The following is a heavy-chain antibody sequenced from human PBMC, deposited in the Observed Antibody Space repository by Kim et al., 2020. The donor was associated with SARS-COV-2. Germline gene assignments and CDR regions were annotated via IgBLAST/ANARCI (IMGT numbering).Heavy chain of an antibody. D-gene: IGHD2-21*01. CDR2: ISYDGSNK. Sequence: GGSLRLSCAASGFTFSSYAMHWVRQAPGKGLEWMAVISYDGSNKYYADSVKGRFTISRDNSKNTLYLQMNSLRAEDTAVYYCARAVGGGYYYGMDVWGQGTTVTVSS. CDR1: GFTFSSYA. CDR3: ARAVGGGYYYGMDV. J-gene: IGHJ6*02. V-gene: IGHV3-30*04.